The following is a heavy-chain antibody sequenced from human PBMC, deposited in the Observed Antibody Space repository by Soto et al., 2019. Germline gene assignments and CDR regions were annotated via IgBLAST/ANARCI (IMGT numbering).Heavy chain of an antibody. Sequence: ASVKVSCKASGGTFSSYAISWVRQAPGQGLEWMGGIIPIFGTANYAQKFQGRVTITADESTSTAYMELSSLRSEDTAVYYCARDRPALLLTYYGMDVWGQGPTVTVSS. D-gene: IGHD2-15*01. CDR2: IIPIFGTA. CDR1: GGTFSSYA. J-gene: IGHJ6*02. CDR3: ARDRPALLLTYYGMDV. V-gene: IGHV1-69*13.